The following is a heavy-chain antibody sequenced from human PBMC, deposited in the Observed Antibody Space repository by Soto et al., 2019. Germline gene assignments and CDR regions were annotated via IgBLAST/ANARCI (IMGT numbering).Heavy chain of an antibody. V-gene: IGHV1-18*04. CDR2: ISAYNGNT. J-gene: IGHJ6*02. CDR1: GYTFTSYG. D-gene: IGHD3-10*01. Sequence: QVQLVQSGADVKKPGASVKVSCKASGYTFTSYGISWVRQAPGQGLEWMGWISAYNGNTNYAQKLQGRVTMTTDTSTSTAYMELRSLRSDDTAVYYCARDPKLPWFGELREDGMDVWGQGTTVTVSS. CDR3: ARDPKLPWFGELREDGMDV.